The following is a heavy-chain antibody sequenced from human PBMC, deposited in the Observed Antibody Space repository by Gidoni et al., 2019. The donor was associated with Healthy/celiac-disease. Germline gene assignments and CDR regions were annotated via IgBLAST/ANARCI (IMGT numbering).Heavy chain of an antibody. D-gene: IGHD3-16*02. CDR1: GFTFSSYA. Sequence: EVQLLESGGGLVQPGGSLRLSCAASGFTFSSYAMSWVRQAPGKGLEWVSAISGSGGSTYYADSVKGRFTISRDNSKNTLYLQMNSLRAEDTAVYYCAKDLDPLYDYVWGSYRFDAFDIWGQGTMVTVSS. CDR3: AKDLDPLYDYVWGSYRFDAFDI. J-gene: IGHJ3*02. V-gene: IGHV3-23*01. CDR2: ISGSGGST.